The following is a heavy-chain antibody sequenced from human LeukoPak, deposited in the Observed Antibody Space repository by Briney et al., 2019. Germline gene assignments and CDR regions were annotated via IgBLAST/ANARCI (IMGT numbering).Heavy chain of an antibody. V-gene: IGHV1-46*01. D-gene: IGHD3-3*01. CDR2: INPSGGTT. Sequence: ASVKVSCKTSGYTFTRHHIHWVRQAPGQGLEWMGVINPSGGTTTYAQNFQGRVTMTRDTSTITVYTELSSLRSDDTAVYYCAREAIFGVVREYYFDYWGQGTLVTVS. CDR1: GYTFTRHH. CDR3: AREAIFGVVREYYFDY. J-gene: IGHJ4*02.